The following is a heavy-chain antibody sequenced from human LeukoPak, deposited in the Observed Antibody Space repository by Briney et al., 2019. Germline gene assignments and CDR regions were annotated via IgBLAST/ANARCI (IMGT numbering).Heavy chain of an antibody. V-gene: IGHV3-23*01. J-gene: IGHJ6*04. Sequence: GGSLRLSCAASGFTFSSYAMSWVRQAPGKGLEWVSAISGSGGSTYYADSVKGRFTISRDNSKNTLYLQMNSLRAEDTAVYYCARDRTDFWSTSTDVWGKGSTVTVSS. CDR1: GFTFSSYA. D-gene: IGHD3-3*01. CDR2: ISGSGGST. CDR3: ARDRTDFWSTSTDV.